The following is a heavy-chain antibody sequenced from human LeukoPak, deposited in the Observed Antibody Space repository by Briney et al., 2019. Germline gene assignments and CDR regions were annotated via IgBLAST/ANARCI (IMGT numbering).Heavy chain of an antibody. Sequence: GGSLRLSCAASGFTFSSYSMNWVRQAPGKGLEWVSSISSSSSYIYYADSVKGRFTISRDNAKNSLYLQMNSLRAENTAVYYCAKVGYCSSTSCYHFDYWGQGTLVTVSS. J-gene: IGHJ4*02. V-gene: IGHV3-21*01. CDR3: AKVGYCSSTSCYHFDY. CDR2: ISSSSSYI. CDR1: GFTFSSYS. D-gene: IGHD2-2*01.